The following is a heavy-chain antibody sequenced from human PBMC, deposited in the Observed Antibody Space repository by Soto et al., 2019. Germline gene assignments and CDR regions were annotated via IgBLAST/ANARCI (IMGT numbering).Heavy chain of an antibody. CDR2: ISGSGTST. D-gene: IGHD4-17*01. J-gene: IGHJ4*02. Sequence: EVQLLESGGGLVQPGGSLRLSCAASGFTFSSYAMSWVRQAPGKGLEWISSISGSGTSTYYADSVKGRFTISRDNSKNTVNLQMNSLRTEDTALYFCAKENTPDYGYYVDYWGQGTLVTVSS. CDR1: GFTFSSYA. V-gene: IGHV3-23*01. CDR3: AKENTPDYGYYVDY.